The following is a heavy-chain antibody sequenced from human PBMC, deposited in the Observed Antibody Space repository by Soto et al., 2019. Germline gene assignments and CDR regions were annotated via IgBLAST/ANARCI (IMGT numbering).Heavy chain of an antibody. CDR2: IYHSGST. D-gene: IGHD3-22*01. CDR3: ASTDYYDSSGWFDP. CDR1: GGSISSSNW. Sequence: QVQLQESGPGLVKPSGTLSLTCAVSGGSISSSNWWSWVRQPPGKGLEGIGEIYHSGSTNYNPSLKSRVTISVDKSKNQFSLKLSSVTAAGTAVYYCASTDYYDSSGWFDPWGQGTLVTVSS. J-gene: IGHJ5*02. V-gene: IGHV4-4*02.